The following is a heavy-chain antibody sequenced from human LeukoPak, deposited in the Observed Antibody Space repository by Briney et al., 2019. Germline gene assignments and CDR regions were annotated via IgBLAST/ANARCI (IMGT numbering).Heavy chain of an antibody. D-gene: IGHD2-15*01. CDR1: ALTSSIFE. CDR2: ISNSGSTT. V-gene: IGHV3-48*03. J-gene: IGHJ3*02. CDR3: VRGGGPSYKYNAFDI. Sequence: QPGGSLRLSRIPAALTSSIFEMNWVRQAPGKWREWVSYISNSGSTTDYADAVKGRFTISRDNAKNSLYLQMSSLRVEDTAVYYCVRGGGPSYKYNAFDIWGQGTMVTVS.